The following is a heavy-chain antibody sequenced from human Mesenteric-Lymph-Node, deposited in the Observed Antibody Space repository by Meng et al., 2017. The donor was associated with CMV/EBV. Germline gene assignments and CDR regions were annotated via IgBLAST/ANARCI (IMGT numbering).Heavy chain of an antibody. V-gene: IGHV7-4-1*02. J-gene: IGHJ5*01. Sequence: PFTAYGLSWVRQAPGQGLGWMRWINTKTGEPTYAPGFTGRFVFSLDTSVSTSFLHISGLKPEDTAIYFCAGGKLLWFGESVDWFDSWGHGTLVTVSS. CDR3: AGGKLLWFGESVDWFDS. CDR2: INTKTGEP. CDR1: PFTAYG. D-gene: IGHD3-10*01.